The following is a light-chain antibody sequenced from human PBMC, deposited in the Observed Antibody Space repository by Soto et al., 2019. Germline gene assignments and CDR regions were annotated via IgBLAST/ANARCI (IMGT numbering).Light chain of an antibody. CDR3: SAYSSKTPVP. Sequence: QSVLTQPASVSGSPGQSITISCTGTSSDIGSYSYVSWYQQHPGKAPKLIIFDVYNRPSGVSNRFSGSKSGNTASLTISGLQAEDEADYYCSAYSSKTPVPFGGGTKLTVL. CDR1: SSDIGSYSY. CDR2: DVY. V-gene: IGLV2-14*01. J-gene: IGLJ2*01.